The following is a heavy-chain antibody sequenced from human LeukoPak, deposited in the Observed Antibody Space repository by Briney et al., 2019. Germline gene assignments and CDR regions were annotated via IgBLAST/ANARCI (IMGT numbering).Heavy chain of an antibody. Sequence: GASVKVSCKVSGGTFSSYAISWVRQAPGQGLEGMGGFIPIFGTANYAQKFQGRVTITADESTSTAYMELSSLRSEDTAVYYCAREGNPVETIKNYFDYWGQGTLVTVSS. V-gene: IGHV1-69*13. J-gene: IGHJ4*02. D-gene: IGHD1-14*01. CDR2: FIPIFGTA. CDR1: GGTFSSYA. CDR3: AREGNPVETIKNYFDY.